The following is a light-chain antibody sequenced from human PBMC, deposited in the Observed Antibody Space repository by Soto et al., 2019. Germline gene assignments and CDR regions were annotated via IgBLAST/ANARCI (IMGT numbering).Light chain of an antibody. J-gene: IGKJ2*01. Sequence: DIQMTQSPSSLSASIGDRVTITCRASQGISNYLAWYQQKPGKVPKLLIYDASTLQSGVPSRFSGSGSGTDFTLTISSLQPEDVATYYCQKYNSALYTFGQGTKLEIK. CDR2: DAS. V-gene: IGKV1-27*01. CDR3: QKYNSALYT. CDR1: QGISNY.